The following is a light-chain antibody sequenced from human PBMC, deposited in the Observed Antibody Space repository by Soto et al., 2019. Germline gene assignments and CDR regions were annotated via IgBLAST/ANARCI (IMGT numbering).Light chain of an antibody. Sequence: EIVLTQSPATLSLSPGETATLSCRASQSVSNYLAWYQQKPGQAPRLVIYDVSNRATGIPARFSGSGSGKDFTVTISRLGPEYFAVYYCQQRSNWPLTCGPGDKVDIK. J-gene: IGKJ3*01. CDR3: QQRSNWPLT. CDR2: DVS. V-gene: IGKV3-11*01. CDR1: QSVSNY.